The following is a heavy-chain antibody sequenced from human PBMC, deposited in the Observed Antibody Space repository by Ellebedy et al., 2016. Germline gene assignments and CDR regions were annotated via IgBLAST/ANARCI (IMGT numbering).Heavy chain of an antibody. Sequence: GESLKISXRGSGYTFSSSWIGWVRQMPGQGLEWMGIIYPGDSDTRYSPSFQGQVTISADKSTSTAYLQWRSLKASDTAMYYCARRQLDPRSPWFGAFDIWGQGTMVTVSS. D-gene: IGHD3-10*01. J-gene: IGHJ3*02. CDR3: ARRQLDPRSPWFGAFDI. V-gene: IGHV5-51*01. CDR1: GYTFSSSW. CDR2: IYPGDSDT.